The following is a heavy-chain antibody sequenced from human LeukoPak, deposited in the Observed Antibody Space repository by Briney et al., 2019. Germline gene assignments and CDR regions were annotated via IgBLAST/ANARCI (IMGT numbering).Heavy chain of an antibody. V-gene: IGHV4-38-2*02. CDR1: GYSISSGYY. D-gene: IGHD6-19*01. CDR2: IFHSGST. Sequence: PSETLSLTCAVSGYSISSGYYWGWIRQPPGKGLEWVGSIFHSGSTYYNPSLKSRVTISVDTSKNQFSLELSSVTAADTAAYYCARDRGVAVAGPPGYWGQGTLVTVSS. J-gene: IGHJ4*02. CDR3: ARDRGVAVAGPPGY.